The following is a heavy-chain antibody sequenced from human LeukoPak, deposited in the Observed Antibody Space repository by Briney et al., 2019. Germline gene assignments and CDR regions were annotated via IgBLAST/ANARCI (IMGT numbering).Heavy chain of an antibody. CDR1: GFTFSSYA. CDR2: ISGSGGNT. D-gene: IGHD2-2*01. Sequence: GGSLRLSCAASGFTFSSYAMGWVRQAPGKGLEWISAISGSGGNTYYAASVKGRFTFSRDNSKNTLFLQMKSLRAEDTAVYYCAKGPKIPAPTYYFDYWGQGTLVTVSS. CDR3: AKGPKIPAPTYYFDY. J-gene: IGHJ4*02. V-gene: IGHV3-23*01.